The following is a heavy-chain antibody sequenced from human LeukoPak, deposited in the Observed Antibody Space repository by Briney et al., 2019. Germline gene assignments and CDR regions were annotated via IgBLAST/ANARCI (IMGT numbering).Heavy chain of an antibody. CDR3: ARAFLWFGELFSLENWFDP. D-gene: IGHD3-10*01. CDR1: GYTFTSYD. Sequence: ASVKVSCKASGYTFTSYDINWVRQATGQGLEWMGWMNPNSGNTGYAQKFQGRVTMTRNISISTAYMELSSLRSEDTAVYYCARAFLWFGELFSLENWFDPWGQGTLVTVSS. V-gene: IGHV1-8*01. CDR2: MNPNSGNT. J-gene: IGHJ5*02.